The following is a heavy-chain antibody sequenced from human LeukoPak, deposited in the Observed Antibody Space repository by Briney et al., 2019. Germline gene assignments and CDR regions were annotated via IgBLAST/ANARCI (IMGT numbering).Heavy chain of an antibody. D-gene: IGHD2-15*01. CDR3: TRLASRRDPDKTSGQAYFDI. CDR2: IYPDDSDT. Sequence: GESLKISCKGSGYRFTTYWIGWVRQMPGKGLEWMGIIYPDDSDTRYSPSFQGQVAISADKSISTAYLQWSSLQAADTAMYYCTRLASRRDPDKTSGQAYFDIWGQGTLVTVSS. J-gene: IGHJ4*02. V-gene: IGHV5-51*01. CDR1: GYRFTTYW.